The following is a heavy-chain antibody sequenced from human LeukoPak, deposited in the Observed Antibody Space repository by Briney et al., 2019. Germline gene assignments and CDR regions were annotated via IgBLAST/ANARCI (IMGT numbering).Heavy chain of an antibody. D-gene: IGHD3-16*02. Sequence: ASVKVSCKVSGYTLTELSMHWVRQAPGKGLEWMGGFDPEDGETIYAQKFQGRVTMTEDTSTDTAYMELSSLRSEDTAVYYCATDQSGYVWGSYHPAFDIWGQGTLVTVSS. V-gene: IGHV1-24*01. CDR1: GYTLTELS. CDR3: ATDQSGYVWGSYHPAFDI. CDR2: FDPEDGET. J-gene: IGHJ4*02.